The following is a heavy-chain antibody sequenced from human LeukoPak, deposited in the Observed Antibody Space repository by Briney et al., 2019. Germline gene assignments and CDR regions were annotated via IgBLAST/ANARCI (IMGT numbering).Heavy chain of an antibody. Sequence: GASVKVSCKASRYTFTSYYMHWVRQAPGQGLEWMGIINPSGGSTSYAQKFQGRVTMTRDTSTSTVYMKLSSLRFEDTAVYYCARVDRSPSGSLYYFDYWGQGTLVTVSS. CDR2: INPSGGST. CDR3: ARVDRSPSGSLYYFDY. V-gene: IGHV1-46*01. J-gene: IGHJ4*02. CDR1: RYTFTSYY. D-gene: IGHD1-26*01.